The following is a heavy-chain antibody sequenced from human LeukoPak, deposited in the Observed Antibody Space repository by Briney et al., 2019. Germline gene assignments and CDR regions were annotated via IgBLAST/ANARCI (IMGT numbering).Heavy chain of an antibody. Sequence: ASVKVSCKASGYTFTGYYMHWVRQAPGQGLEWMGWINPNSGGTNYAQKFQGRVTMTRDTSISTAYMELSRLRSDDTAVYYCARASSMYSSSWYYFDYWGQGTLVTVSS. CDR3: ARASSMYSSSWYYFDY. J-gene: IGHJ4*02. CDR1: GYTFTGYY. V-gene: IGHV1-2*02. CDR2: INPNSGGT. D-gene: IGHD6-13*01.